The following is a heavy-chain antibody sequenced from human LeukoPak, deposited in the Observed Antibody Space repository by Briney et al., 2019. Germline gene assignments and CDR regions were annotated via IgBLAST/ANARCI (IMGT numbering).Heavy chain of an antibody. CDR3: AKEGYCSGGSCYPWFDP. D-gene: IGHD2-15*01. CDR1: GFTFSSYG. CDR2: IRYDGSNK. J-gene: IGHJ5*02. V-gene: IGHV3-30*02. Sequence: PGGSLRLSCAASGFTFSSYGMHWVRQAPGKGLEWVAVIRYDGSNKYYADSVKGRFTISRDNSKNTLYLQVNSLRAEDTAVYYCAKEGYCSGGSCYPWFDPWGQGTLVTVSS.